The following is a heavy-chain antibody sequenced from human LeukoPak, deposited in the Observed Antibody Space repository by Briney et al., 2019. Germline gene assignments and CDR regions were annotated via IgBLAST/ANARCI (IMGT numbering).Heavy chain of an antibody. CDR1: GFTFSNYA. Sequence: GGSLRLSCAASGFTFSNYAMGWVRQAPGKGLEWVSAISGSGGSTYYADSVKGRFTISRDNSKNTLYLQMNSLRAEDTAVYYCAKSLLWFGELLYYFDYWGQGTLVTVSS. J-gene: IGHJ4*02. CDR2: ISGSGGST. CDR3: AKSLLWFGELLYYFDY. V-gene: IGHV3-23*01. D-gene: IGHD3-10*01.